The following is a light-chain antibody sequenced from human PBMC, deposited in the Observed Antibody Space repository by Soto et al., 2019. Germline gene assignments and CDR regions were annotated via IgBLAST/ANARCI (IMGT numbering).Light chain of an antibody. J-gene: IGKJ2*01. CDR1: QSVSSTY. V-gene: IGKV3-20*01. CDR2: GAS. CDR3: QHYVSSPTYT. Sequence: EIVLTQSPGTLSLSPGERATLSCRASQSVSSTYLTWYQQKPGQAPRLLIYGASSRATGIPDRFSGSGSGTDFTLTISRLGPEDFAVYYCQHYVSSPTYTFGQGTKLEIK.